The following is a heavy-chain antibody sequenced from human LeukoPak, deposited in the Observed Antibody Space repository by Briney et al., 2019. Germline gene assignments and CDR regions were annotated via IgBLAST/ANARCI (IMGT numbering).Heavy chain of an antibody. Sequence: HPGGSLRLSCAASGLTFSSHWMHWVRQAPGKGLVWVSRITNDGSSTTYADSVKGRFTISRDNAKNMLYLQVNSLRAEDTAVYYCASIGHTKDDYWGQGTLVTVSS. D-gene: IGHD2-8*01. J-gene: IGHJ4*02. CDR1: GLTFSSHW. CDR2: ITNDGSST. CDR3: ASIGHTKDDY. V-gene: IGHV3-74*01.